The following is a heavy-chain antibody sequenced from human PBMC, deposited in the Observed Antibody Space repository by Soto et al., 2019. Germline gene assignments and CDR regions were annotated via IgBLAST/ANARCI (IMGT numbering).Heavy chain of an antibody. CDR1: GYTFTDYY. V-gene: IGHV1-2*04. J-gene: IGHJ3*02. CDR3: ERDGGDGKLGGVIINRHAFDI. CDR2: INPNSGGT. Sequence: ASVKVSCKASGYTFTDYYMHWVRQAPGQGLEWMGWINPNSGGTNYAQKFQGWVTMTRDTAISTAFMELSRLRSDDTAVDYRERDGGDGKLGGVIINRHAFDIWGQGTMVSVSS. D-gene: IGHD3-10*01.